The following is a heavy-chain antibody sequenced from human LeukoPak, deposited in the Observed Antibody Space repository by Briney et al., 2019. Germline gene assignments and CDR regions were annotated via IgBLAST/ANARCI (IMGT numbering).Heavy chain of an antibody. Sequence: SGGSLRLSCAASGFTFSSYAMNWVRQAPGKGLEWVSYISSSGNTIYYADSVKGRFTISRDKAKNSLYLQMNSLRAEDTAVYYCARDHGSDWHYFDYWGQGTLVTVSS. CDR3: ARDHGSDWHYFDY. CDR1: GFTFSSYA. CDR2: ISSSGNTI. V-gene: IGHV3-48*01. J-gene: IGHJ4*02. D-gene: IGHD6-19*01.